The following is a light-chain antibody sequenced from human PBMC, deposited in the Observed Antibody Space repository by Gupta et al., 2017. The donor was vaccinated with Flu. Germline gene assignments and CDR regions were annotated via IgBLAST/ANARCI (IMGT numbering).Light chain of an antibody. CDR3: CTYTSTSTFSV. CDR2: DVT. J-gene: IGLJ1*01. V-gene: IGLV2-14*03. CDR1: SSEVGRSDS. Sequence: QCALLQTASVPGSPGESITLSCNGTSSEVGRSDSGSWYQQHPDKAPKLLIFDVTNRPSGFSSRFSDSSSGNTASLTISGLQAEDETDYYCCTYTSTSTFSVFETWTRVTV.